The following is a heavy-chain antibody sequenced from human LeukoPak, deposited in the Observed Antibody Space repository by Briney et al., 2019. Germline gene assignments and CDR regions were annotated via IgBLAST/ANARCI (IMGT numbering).Heavy chain of an antibody. CDR3: AGGFYDYVWGSFDC. V-gene: IGHV4-4*07. CDR1: GGSISSYY. Sequence: SETLSLTCTVSGGSISSYYWSWIRQPAGKGLEWIGRIYTSGSTNYNPSLKSRVTMSVDTSKNQFSLKLSSVTAADTAVYYCAGGFYDYVWGSFDCWGQGTLVTVSS. J-gene: IGHJ4*02. CDR2: IYTSGST. D-gene: IGHD3-16*01.